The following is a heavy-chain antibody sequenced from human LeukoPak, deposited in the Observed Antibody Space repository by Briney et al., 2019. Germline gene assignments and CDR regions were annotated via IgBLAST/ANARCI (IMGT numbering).Heavy chain of an antibody. CDR3: ARVFGTTIFGIVSKYGNDY. J-gene: IGHJ4*02. D-gene: IGHD3-3*01. CDR1: GYSFTTYA. V-gene: IGHV7-4-1*02. Sequence: WASVTVSCKASGYSFTTYALNWVRQAPGQGLEWMGWINTKTGNPTYAQDFRGRFVFSLDTSGSTAYLQISSLKAEDTAVYYCARVFGTTIFGIVSKYGNDYWGQGTLVTVSS. CDR2: INTKTGNP.